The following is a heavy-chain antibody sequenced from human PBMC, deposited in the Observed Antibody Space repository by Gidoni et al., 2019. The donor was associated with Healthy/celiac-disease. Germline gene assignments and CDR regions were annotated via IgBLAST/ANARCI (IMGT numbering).Heavy chain of an antibody. CDR1: GFTFSFYG. J-gene: IGHJ4*02. CDR2: IWYDGSNK. V-gene: IGHV3-33*08. Sequence: VQLVESGGGVVQPGRSLRLSCAASGFTFSFYGMHWVRQAPGKGLEWVAVIWYDGSNKYYADSVKGRFTISRDNSKNTLYLQMNSLRAEDTAVYYCARDYYGGNSAQDYWGQGTLVTVSS. CDR3: ARDYYGGNSAQDY. D-gene: IGHD4-17*01.